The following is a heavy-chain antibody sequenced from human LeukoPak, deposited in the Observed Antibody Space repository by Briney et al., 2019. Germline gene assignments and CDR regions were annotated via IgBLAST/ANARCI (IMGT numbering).Heavy chain of an antibody. J-gene: IGHJ4*02. D-gene: IGHD1-1*01. CDR1: GFTVSSCT. CDR2: ISGSNSYI. V-gene: IGHV3-21*01. Sequence: GGSLRLSCAASGFTVSSCTMHWIRQAPGKGLEWVSSISGSNSYIFYADSVKGRFTVSRDNAKDSLYLQMNSLRAEDTAVYYCARALTTLTYEGYWGQGTLVTVSS. CDR3: ARALTTLTYEGY.